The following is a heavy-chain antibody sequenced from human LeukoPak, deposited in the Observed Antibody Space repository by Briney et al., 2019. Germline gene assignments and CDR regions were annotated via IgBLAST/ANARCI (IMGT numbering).Heavy chain of an antibody. CDR3: ASNTRYYYYMDV. J-gene: IGHJ6*03. Sequence: PGRSLRLSCAASGFTFSSYGMHWVRQAPGKGLEWVAVIWYDGSNKYYADSVKGRFTISRDNSKNTLYLQMNSLRAEDTAVYYCASNTRYYYYMDVWGEGTTITVSS. CDR1: GFTFSSYG. D-gene: IGHD2-15*01. CDR2: IWYDGSNK. V-gene: IGHV3-33*01.